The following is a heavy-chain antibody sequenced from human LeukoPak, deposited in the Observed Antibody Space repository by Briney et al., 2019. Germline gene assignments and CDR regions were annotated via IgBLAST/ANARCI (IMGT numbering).Heavy chain of an antibody. Sequence: GGSLRLSCATSGFSFSSYAMSWVRQAPGKGLEWVSLIYSGGSTYYADSVKGRFTISRDNSKNTLYLQMNSLRAEDTAVYYCARAAYSSTWYSRYFDLWGRGTLVTVSS. J-gene: IGHJ2*01. V-gene: IGHV3-66*01. CDR3: ARAAYSSTWYSRYFDL. CDR1: GFSFSSYA. CDR2: IYSGGST. D-gene: IGHD6-13*01.